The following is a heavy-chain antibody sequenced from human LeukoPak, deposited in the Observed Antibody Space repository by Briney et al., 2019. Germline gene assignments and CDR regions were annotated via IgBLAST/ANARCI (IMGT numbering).Heavy chain of an antibody. V-gene: IGHV4-59*01. J-gene: IGHJ3*02. CDR3: ARIYNSGYHHDAFDI. Sequence: SVTLSLTGTVSGGSISNYFWSWIRQPPGKGLEWIGYIFYNGNTNYNPSLESRVTISVDTSKNQFSLKLSSVTAADTAMYYCARIYNSGYHHDAFDIWGQGTMVTVSS. D-gene: IGHD3-22*01. CDR2: IFYNGNT. CDR1: GGSISNYF.